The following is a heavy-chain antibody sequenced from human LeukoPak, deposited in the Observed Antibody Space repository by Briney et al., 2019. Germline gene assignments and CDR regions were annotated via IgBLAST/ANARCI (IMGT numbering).Heavy chain of an antibody. V-gene: IGHV3-7*01. Sequence: GGSLRLSCEASGLSFSAAWMTWVRQAPGKGLEWVATIKNDGSDKYYVDSVKGRFTLSRDNAKNSVYLHMNSLRVEDTAVYYCVNLGYSDGGQGTLVTVSS. CDR2: IKNDGSDK. J-gene: IGHJ4*02. CDR3: VNLGYSD. CDR1: GLSFSAAW. D-gene: IGHD5-12*01.